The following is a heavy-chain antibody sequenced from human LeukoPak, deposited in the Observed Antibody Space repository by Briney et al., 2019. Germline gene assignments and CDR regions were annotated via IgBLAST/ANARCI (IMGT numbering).Heavy chain of an antibody. V-gene: IGHV4-30-4*01. CDR2: IYYSGTT. CDR3: ARRVTGRGTYYFDY. J-gene: IGHJ4*02. D-gene: IGHD3-16*01. Sequence: SQTLSLTCSVSGDSINSGDYYWSWFRQPPGRGLEWVGYIYYSGTTSYNPSLKSRVTISLDTSKNQFSLKLNSVTGADTAVYYCARRVTGRGTYYFDYWGQGSLVTVSS. CDR1: GDSINSGDYY.